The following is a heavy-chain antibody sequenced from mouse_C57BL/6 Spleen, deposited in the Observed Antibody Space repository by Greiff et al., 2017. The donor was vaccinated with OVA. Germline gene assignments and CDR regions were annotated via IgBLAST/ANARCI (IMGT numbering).Heavy chain of an antibody. CDR2: IRRTSNHYAT. D-gene: IGHD1-1*01. CDR1: GSSFNTYA. CDR3: VIFITTVDGYFDV. Sequence: EVKLVESGGGLVQPKGSLKLSCAASGSSFNTYAMNWVRQAPGKGLEWVARIRRTSNHYATYYADSVKDRFTISRDDSESMLYLQMNNLKTEDTAMYYGVIFITTVDGYFDVWGTGTTVTVSS. J-gene: IGHJ1*03. V-gene: IGHV10-1*01.